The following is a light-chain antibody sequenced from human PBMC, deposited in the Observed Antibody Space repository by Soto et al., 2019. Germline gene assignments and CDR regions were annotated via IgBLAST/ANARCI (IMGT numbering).Light chain of an antibody. Sequence: EVVFTQSPGTLSLSPGERVTLSCRASQTVTNDYLAWYQQKDGQAPRLLIYDASTRATGVPDRFSGSGSGPEYTLTITRLEPEDFAVYSCQQYGFSPISFGQGTRLEIK. CDR3: QQYGFSPIS. V-gene: IGKV3-20*01. CDR1: QTVTNDY. J-gene: IGKJ5*01. CDR2: DAS.